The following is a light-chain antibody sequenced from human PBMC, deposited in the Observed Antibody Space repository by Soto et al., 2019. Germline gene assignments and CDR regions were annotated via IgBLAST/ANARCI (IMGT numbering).Light chain of an antibody. CDR1: QSISSY. J-gene: IGKJ3*01. Sequence: DIQMTQSPSSLSASVGDGVTITCRASQSISSYLNWYQQKPGKAPKLLIYAASSLESGVPSRFSGSGSGTDFTLTISSLQPEDFATYYCQQTYSTPFTFGPGTKVDIE. V-gene: IGKV1-39*01. CDR3: QQTYSTPFT. CDR2: AAS.